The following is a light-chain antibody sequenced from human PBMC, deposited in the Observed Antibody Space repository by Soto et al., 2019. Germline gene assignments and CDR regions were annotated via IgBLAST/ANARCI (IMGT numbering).Light chain of an antibody. CDR3: CSYMRNSLYV. V-gene: IGLV2-14*01. CDR1: SSDVGDYNY. CDR2: AAS. Sequence: QSVLTQPASVSGSPGQSITISCTGTSSDVGDYNYVSWYQQHPGKAPKLMISAASNWPSGVSDRFSGSKSGNTASLTISGLQAEDEADYYCSYMRNSLYVFGTGTKVTVL. J-gene: IGLJ1*01.